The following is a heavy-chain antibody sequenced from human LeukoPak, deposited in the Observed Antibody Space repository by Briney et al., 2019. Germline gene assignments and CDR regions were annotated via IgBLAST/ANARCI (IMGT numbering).Heavy chain of an antibody. CDR3: ARDRSGWRSYNWFDP. J-gene: IGHJ5*02. Sequence: GASVKVTCKASGYTFTGYYIHWVRQAPGQGLEWMGWINPNSGGTDYAQKFQGRVTMTRDTSISTAYMELSSLRSDDTAVYYCARDRSGWRSYNWFDPWGQGTPVTVSS. CDR1: GYTFTGYY. CDR2: INPNSGGT. D-gene: IGHD6-19*01. V-gene: IGHV1-2*02.